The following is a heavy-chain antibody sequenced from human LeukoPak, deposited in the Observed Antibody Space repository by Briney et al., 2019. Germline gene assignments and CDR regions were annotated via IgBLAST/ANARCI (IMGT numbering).Heavy chain of an antibody. Sequence: ASVKVSCKASGYTFTSYLIHWVRQAPGQGLEWMGIINPSGGKATYAQKFQGRVTMTTDTSTSSVYMELSSLDSEDTAVYYCARGLGSESYYGSWGQGTLVTVSS. D-gene: IGHD3-10*01. CDR3: ARGLGSESYYGS. J-gene: IGHJ5*02. CDR1: GYTFTSYL. CDR2: INPSGGKA. V-gene: IGHV1-46*01.